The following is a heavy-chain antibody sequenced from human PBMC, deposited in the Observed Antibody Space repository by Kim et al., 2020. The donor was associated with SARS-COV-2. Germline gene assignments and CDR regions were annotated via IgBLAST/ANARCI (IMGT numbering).Heavy chain of an antibody. CDR1: GYTFTSYY. Sequence: ASVKVSCKASGYTFTSYYMHWVRQAPGQGLEWMGIINPSGGSTSYAQKFQGRVTMTRDTSTSTVYMELSSLRSEDTAVYYCAEGNYDILTGYYPYPHYWGQGTLVTVSS. V-gene: IGHV1-46*01. J-gene: IGHJ4*02. CDR2: INPSGGST. CDR3: AEGNYDILTGYYPYPHY. D-gene: IGHD3-9*01.